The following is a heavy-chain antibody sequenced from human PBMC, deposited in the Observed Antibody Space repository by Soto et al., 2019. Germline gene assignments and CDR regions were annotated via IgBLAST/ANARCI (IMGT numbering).Heavy chain of an antibody. V-gene: IGHV3-30*04. CDR1: GFTFSDYP. CDR2: ISYDGRVK. CDR3: ARDFIVGAPDYFDY. D-gene: IGHD1-26*01. J-gene: IGHJ4*02. Sequence: QVQLVESGGGVVQPGRSLSLSCAASGFTFSDYPMHWVRQAPGKGLVWVAVISYDGRVKYYVDSVKGRFTISRDDSKTTLYLQMNSLRVDDTAVYYCARDFIVGAPDYFDYWGQGTLVTVSS.